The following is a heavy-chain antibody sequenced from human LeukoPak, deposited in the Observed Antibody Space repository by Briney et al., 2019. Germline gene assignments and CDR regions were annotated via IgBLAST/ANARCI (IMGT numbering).Heavy chain of an antibody. CDR3: ARVFKYYYGYYYYMDV. CDR2: ISSSGSTI. J-gene: IGHJ6*03. D-gene: IGHD3-10*01. CDR1: GFTFSDYY. V-gene: IGHV3-11*04. Sequence: GGSLRLSCAASGFTFSDYYMSWIRQAPGKGLEWVSYISSSGSTIYYADSVKGRFTISRDNAKNSLYLQMNSLRAEDTAVYYCARVFKYYYGYYYYMDVWGKGTTVTVSS.